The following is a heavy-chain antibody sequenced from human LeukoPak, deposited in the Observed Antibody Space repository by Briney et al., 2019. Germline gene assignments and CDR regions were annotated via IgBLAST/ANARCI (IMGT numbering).Heavy chain of an antibody. D-gene: IGHD6-6*01. V-gene: IGHV5-51*01. CDR1: GSSFTSYW. J-gene: IGHJ3*02. CDR2: IYPGDSDT. CDR3: ASKYSSSSYAFDI. Sequence: GASLQISCKGSGSSFTSYWIGWVRPLPGKGLEWMGIIYPGDSDTRYSPSFQGQVTISADKSISTAYLQWSSLKASDTAMYYCASKYSSSSYAFDIWGQGTMVTVSS.